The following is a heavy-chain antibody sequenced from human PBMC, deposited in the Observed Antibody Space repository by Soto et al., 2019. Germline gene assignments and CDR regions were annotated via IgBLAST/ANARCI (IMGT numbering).Heavy chain of an antibody. CDR3: AKHWGFWSGYYSDYYYYYGMDV. CDR1: GFTFSSYA. V-gene: IGHV3-23*01. J-gene: IGHJ6*02. Sequence: SVGSLRLSCAASGFTFSSYAMSWVRQAPGKGLEWVSAISGSGGSTYYADSVKGRFTISRDNSKNALYLQMNSLRAEDTAVYYCAKHWGFWSGYYSDYYYYYGMDVWGQGTTVTVSS. CDR2: ISGSGGST. D-gene: IGHD3-3*01.